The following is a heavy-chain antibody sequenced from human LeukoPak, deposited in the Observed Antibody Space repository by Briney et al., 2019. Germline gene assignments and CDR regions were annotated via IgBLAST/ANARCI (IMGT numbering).Heavy chain of an antibody. CDR3: ARRRRGYCSGGSCYTFDY. Sequence: SETLSLTCAVYGGSFSGYYWSWIRQPPGKELEWIGEINHSGSTNYNPSLKSRVTISVDTSKNQFSLKLSSVTAADTAVYYCARRRRGYCSGGSCYTFDYWGQGTLVTVSS. J-gene: IGHJ4*02. V-gene: IGHV4-34*01. CDR2: INHSGST. D-gene: IGHD2-15*01. CDR1: GGSFSGYY.